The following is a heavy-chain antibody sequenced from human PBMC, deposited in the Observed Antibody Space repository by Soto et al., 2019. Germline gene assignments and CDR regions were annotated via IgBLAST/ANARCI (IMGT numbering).Heavy chain of an antibody. D-gene: IGHD2-21*02. J-gene: IGHJ4*02. CDR1: GYTFTSYA. CDR2: INAGNGNT. Sequence: QVQLVQSGAEVKKPGASVKVSCKASGYTFTSYAMHWVRQAPGQRLEWMGWINAGNGNTKYSQKFQGRVTITRDTSASTAYMELSSRRSEDTAVYYCARIIVVVTALDYWGQGTLVTVSS. V-gene: IGHV1-3*01. CDR3: ARIIVVVTALDY.